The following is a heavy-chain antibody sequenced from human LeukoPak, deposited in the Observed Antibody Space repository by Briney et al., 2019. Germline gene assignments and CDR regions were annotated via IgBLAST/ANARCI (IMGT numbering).Heavy chain of an antibody. Sequence: PGGSLRLSCAASGFTFSNYFMGWVRQAPGKGLEWVANINKDGSGTSYADSVKGRLTISRDNAKNSLYLQMNGLRVEGTAVYYCARGCCTVSGLYFEFWGQGSLVTVSS. CDR1: GFTFSNYF. V-gene: IGHV3-7*03. D-gene: IGHD3-9*01. J-gene: IGHJ4*02. CDR2: INKDGSGT. CDR3: ARGCCTVSGLYFEF.